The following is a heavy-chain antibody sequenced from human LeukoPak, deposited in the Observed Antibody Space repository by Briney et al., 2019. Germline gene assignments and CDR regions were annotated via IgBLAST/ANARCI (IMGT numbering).Heavy chain of an antibody. D-gene: IGHD6-19*01. J-gene: IGHJ4*02. V-gene: IGHV1-2*02. CDR3: ARGGSGWSVSAY. CDR2: INAISGDT. Sequence: ASVKVSCKASGYTFTGDFMHWVRQAPGQGLEWMGWINAISGDTNYAQKFRGRVTMTRDTSINTAYMELTRLTSDDTAVYYCARGGSGWSVSAYWGQGTRVTVSS. CDR1: GYTFTGDF.